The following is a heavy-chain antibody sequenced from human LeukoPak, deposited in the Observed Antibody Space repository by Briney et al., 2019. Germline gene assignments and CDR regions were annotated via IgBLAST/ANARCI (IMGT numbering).Heavy chain of an antibody. Sequence: GSLRLSCAASGFTFISYSMNWVRQAPGKGLEWVSSISSSSSYIYYADSVKGRFTISRDNAKNSLYLQMNSLRAEDTAVYYCATDILTGQNNWFDPWGQGTLVTVSS. CDR3: ATDILTGQNNWFDP. J-gene: IGHJ5*02. CDR2: ISSSSSYI. D-gene: IGHD3-9*01. CDR1: GFTFISYS. V-gene: IGHV3-21*01.